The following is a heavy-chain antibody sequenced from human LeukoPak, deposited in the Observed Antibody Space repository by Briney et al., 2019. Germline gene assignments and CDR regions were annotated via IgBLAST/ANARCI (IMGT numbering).Heavy chain of an antibody. Sequence: GGSLRHSCAVFEFTLSSNYMSWVRQARAKGLEWVSVIYSGAGTHYADSVKGRFTIYRDNSKNTLYLQMNSLRVEDTAVYYCARGSSGYSFDYWGQGTLVTVSS. CDR3: ARGSSGYSFDY. V-gene: IGHV3-53*01. CDR2: IYSGAGT. D-gene: IGHD3-22*01. J-gene: IGHJ4*02. CDR1: EFTLSSNY.